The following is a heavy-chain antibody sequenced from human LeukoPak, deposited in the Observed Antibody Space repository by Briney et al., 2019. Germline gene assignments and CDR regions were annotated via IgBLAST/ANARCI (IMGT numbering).Heavy chain of an antibody. CDR1: GVTFSSYA. J-gene: IGHJ4*02. V-gene: IGHV3-23*01. D-gene: IGHD6-19*01. CDR3: AREFSSGWTHFDY. Sequence: GGSLRLSCAASGVTFSSYAMSWVRQAPGKGLEWGSAISGSGGSTYYADSVKGRFTISRDNSKNTLFLQVNSLRAEDTAVYYCAREFSSGWTHFDYWGQGTLVTVSS. CDR2: ISGSGGST.